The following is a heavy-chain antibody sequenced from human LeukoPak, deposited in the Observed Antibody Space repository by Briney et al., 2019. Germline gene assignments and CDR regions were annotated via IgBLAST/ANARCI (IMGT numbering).Heavy chain of an antibody. J-gene: IGHJ4*02. Sequence: GRSLRLSCAASGFTFDDYAMHWVRQAPGKGLEWVSGISWNSGSIGYADSVKGRFTISRDNAKNSLYLQTNSLRAEDTALYYCAKDTERGAAGFDYWGQGTLVTVSS. CDR2: ISWNSGSI. CDR3: AKDTERGAAGFDY. V-gene: IGHV3-9*01. D-gene: IGHD6-13*01. CDR1: GFTFDDYA.